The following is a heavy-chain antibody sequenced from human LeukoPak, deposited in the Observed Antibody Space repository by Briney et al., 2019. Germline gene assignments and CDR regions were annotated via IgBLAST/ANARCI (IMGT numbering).Heavy chain of an antibody. CDR1: GYSISSGYY. V-gene: IGHV4-38-2*02. D-gene: IGHD6-19*01. Sequence: SETLSLTCTVSGYSISSGYYWGWIRQPPGKGLEWIGSIYHSGSTYYNPSLKSRVTISVDTSKNQFSLKLSSVTAADTAVYYCATSLAVAGTGGLDYWGQGTLVTVSS. CDR2: IYHSGST. J-gene: IGHJ4*02. CDR3: ATSLAVAGTGGLDY.